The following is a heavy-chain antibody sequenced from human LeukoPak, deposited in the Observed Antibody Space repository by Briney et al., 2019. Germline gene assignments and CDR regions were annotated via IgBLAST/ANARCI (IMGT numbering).Heavy chain of an antibody. CDR1: GFTVSTNY. J-gene: IGHJ4*02. CDR3: ARYDYGRSGFDY. Sequence: QPGGSLRLSCAASGFTVSTNYMTWVRQAPGKGPEWVSVIYSGGTTYYADSVKGRFSISRDNSKNTLYLQMNSLRAEDTAVYYCARYDYGRSGFDYWGQGTLVTVSS. V-gene: IGHV3-66*01. D-gene: IGHD5-12*01. CDR2: IYSGGTT.